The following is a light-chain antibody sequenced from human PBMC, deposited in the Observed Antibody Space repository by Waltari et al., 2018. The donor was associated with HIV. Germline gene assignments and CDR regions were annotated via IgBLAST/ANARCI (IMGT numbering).Light chain of an antibody. Sequence: DILMTQSPASLAVSRGERATINCKARQTLLYSSNNKNYLAWYQHKPGQPPKLLIYWASTRQSGVPDRFSGSGSGTNFNLTINKLQAEDVATYYCQQYYRTPLTFGGGTKVGL. V-gene: IGKV4-1*01. J-gene: IGKJ4*01. CDR1: QTLLYSSNNKNY. CDR2: WAS. CDR3: QQYYRTPLT.